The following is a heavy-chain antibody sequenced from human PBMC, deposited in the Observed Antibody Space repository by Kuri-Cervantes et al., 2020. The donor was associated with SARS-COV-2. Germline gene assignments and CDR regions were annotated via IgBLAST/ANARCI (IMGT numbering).Heavy chain of an antibody. CDR2: IGPSDSPK. J-gene: IGHJ3*02. CDR3: VRGDIVVVAAAFDI. D-gene: IGHD2-2*01. Sequence: GESLKISCAASGFTFNSYAMTWIRQAPGKGLEWVSNIGPSDSPKYYADSVKGRFSISRDNSYNTLFLHMTSLRPEDTAVYYCVRGDIVVVAAAFDIWGQGTRVTVSS. V-gene: IGHV3-48*03. CDR1: GFTFNSYA.